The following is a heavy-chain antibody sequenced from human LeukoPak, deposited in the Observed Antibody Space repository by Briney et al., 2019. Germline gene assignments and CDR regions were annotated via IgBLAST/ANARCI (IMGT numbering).Heavy chain of an antibody. CDR1: GFTFTSYG. Sequence: PGGSLTLSCAASGFTFTSYGIHWVRQAPGKGLGWVAFIRYDGSNKYYADSVKGRFTISRDNSKNTLYLQMNSLRAEDTAVYYCAVIKLWTTRYGDYWGQGTLVTVSS. D-gene: IGHD5-18*01. CDR2: IRYDGSNK. CDR3: AVIKLWTTRYGDY. J-gene: IGHJ4*02. V-gene: IGHV3-30*02.